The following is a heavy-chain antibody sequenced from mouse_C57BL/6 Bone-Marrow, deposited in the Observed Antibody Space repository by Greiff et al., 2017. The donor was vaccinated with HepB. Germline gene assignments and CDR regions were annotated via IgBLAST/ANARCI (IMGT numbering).Heavy chain of an antibody. CDR1: GYTFTSYG. J-gene: IGHJ3*01. Sequence: VQLQESGAELARPGASVKLSCKASGYTFTSYGISWVKQRTGQGLEWIGEIYPRSGNTYYNEKFKGKATLTADKSSSTAYMELRSLTSEDSAVYFCARSYGSSWGFAYWGQGTLVTVSA. V-gene: IGHV1-81*01. CDR2: IYPRSGNT. D-gene: IGHD1-1*01. CDR3: ARSYGSSWGFAY.